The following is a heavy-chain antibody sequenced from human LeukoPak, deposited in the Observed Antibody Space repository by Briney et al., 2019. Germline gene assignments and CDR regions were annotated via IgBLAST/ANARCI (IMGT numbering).Heavy chain of an antibody. CDR2: IDPTGGST. CDR3: ARPGRGSGSYGIDY. J-gene: IGHJ4*02. V-gene: IGHV1-46*01. CDR1: GYRFTSYY. D-gene: IGHD1-26*01. Sequence: ASVKVSCKASGYRFTSYYMHWVRQAPGQGLEWMGIIDPTGGSTDYAQKFQGRVIMARDMSTSTVYMELSSLRSEDTAVYYCARPGRGSGSYGIDYWGQGTLVTVSS.